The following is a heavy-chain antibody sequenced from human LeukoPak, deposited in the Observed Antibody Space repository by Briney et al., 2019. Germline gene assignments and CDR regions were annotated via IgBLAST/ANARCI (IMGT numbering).Heavy chain of an antibody. CDR1: GYTFTSYD. V-gene: IGHV1-69*04. J-gene: IGHJ4*02. Sequence: SVKVSCKASGYTFTSYDINWVRQAPGQGLEWMGRIIPILGIANYAQKFQGRVTITADKSTSTAYMELSSLRSEDTAVYYCARYYYGSGSYSYFDYWGQGTLVTVSS. CDR2: IIPILGIA. D-gene: IGHD3-10*01. CDR3: ARYYYGSGSYSYFDY.